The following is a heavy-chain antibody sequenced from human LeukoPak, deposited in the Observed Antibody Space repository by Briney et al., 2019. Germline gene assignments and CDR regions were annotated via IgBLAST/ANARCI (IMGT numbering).Heavy chain of an antibody. CDR2: ITGSASST. J-gene: IGHJ4*02. Sequence: PGGSLRLSCAASGFTFSSYAMIWVRQAPGKGLEWVSAITGSASSTYYADSVKGRFTISRDNSKNTLYLQLNSLRAEDTAVYYCAKKASAAAGPDYFDYWGQGTLVTVSS. V-gene: IGHV3-23*01. CDR3: AKKASAAAGPDYFDY. CDR1: GFTFSSYA. D-gene: IGHD6-13*01.